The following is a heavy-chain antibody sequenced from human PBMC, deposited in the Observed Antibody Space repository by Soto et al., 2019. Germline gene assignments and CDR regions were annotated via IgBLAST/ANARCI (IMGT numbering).Heavy chain of an antibody. V-gene: IGHV3-74*01. CDR3: AKREHDSSGYWGPWFDP. D-gene: IGHD3-22*01. Sequence: GRSLRLSCAASGFTFSSYWMHWVRQAPGKGLVWVSRINSDGSSTSYADSVKGRFTISRDNSKNTLYLQMNSLRAEDTAVYYCAKREHDSSGYWGPWFDPWGQGTLVTVSS. J-gene: IGHJ5*02. CDR1: GFTFSSYW. CDR2: INSDGSST.